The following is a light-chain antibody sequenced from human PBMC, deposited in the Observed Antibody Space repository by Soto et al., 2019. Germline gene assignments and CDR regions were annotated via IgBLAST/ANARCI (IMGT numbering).Light chain of an antibody. V-gene: IGLV2-23*01. J-gene: IGLJ2*01. CDR2: DGT. CDR3: CSYAGSSTLV. Sequence: QSALTQPASVSGSPGQSITISCTGTSSDVGSYNLVSWYQQHPGKAPKLMIYDGTKRPSGISNRFSVSKSGNTASLTISGLQAEDEADYYCCSYAGSSTLVFGGGTKVTVL. CDR1: SSDVGSYNL.